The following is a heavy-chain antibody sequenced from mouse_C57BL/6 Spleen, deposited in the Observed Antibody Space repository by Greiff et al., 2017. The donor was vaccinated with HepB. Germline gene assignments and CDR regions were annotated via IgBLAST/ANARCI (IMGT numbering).Heavy chain of an antibody. J-gene: IGHJ4*01. CDR3: ARIDGSSPYYYAMDY. D-gene: IGHD1-1*01. Sequence: VQLQQSGAELARPGASVKLSCKASGYTFTSYGISWVKQRTGQGLEWIGEIYPRSGNTYYNEKFKGKATLTADKSSSTAYMELRSLTSEDSAVYFCARIDGSSPYYYAMDYWGQGTSVTVSS. CDR1: GYTFTSYG. CDR2: IYPRSGNT. V-gene: IGHV1-81*01.